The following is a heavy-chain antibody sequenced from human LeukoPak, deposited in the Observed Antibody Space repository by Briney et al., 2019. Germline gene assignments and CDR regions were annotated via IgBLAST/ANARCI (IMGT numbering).Heavy chain of an antibody. J-gene: IGHJ3*02. CDR1: GFTFSSYS. D-gene: IGHD4-17*01. Sequence: PGGSLRLSCAASGFTFSSYSTNWVRQAPGKGLEWVSSISSSSSYIYYADSVKGRFTISRDNAKNSLYLQMNSLRAEDTAVYYCARDLDDYGDYAAFDIWGQGTMVTVSS. CDR3: ARDLDDYGDYAAFDI. V-gene: IGHV3-21*01. CDR2: ISSSSSYI.